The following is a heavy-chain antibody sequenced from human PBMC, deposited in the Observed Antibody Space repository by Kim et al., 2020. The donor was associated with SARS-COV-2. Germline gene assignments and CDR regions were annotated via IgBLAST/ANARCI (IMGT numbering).Heavy chain of an antibody. Sequence: ASVKVSCKASGYTFTGYYMHWVRQAPGQGLEWMGWINPNSGGTNYAQKFQGRVTMTRDTSISTAYMELSRLRSDDTAVYYCARSPDWTHYYGMDVWGQGTTVTVSS. CDR3: ARSPDWTHYYGMDV. CDR1: GYTFTGYY. J-gene: IGHJ6*02. CDR2: INPNSGGT. D-gene: IGHD2-21*01. V-gene: IGHV1-2*02.